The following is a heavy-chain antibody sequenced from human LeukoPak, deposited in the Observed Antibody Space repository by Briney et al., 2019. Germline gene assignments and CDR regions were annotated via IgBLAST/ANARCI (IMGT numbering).Heavy chain of an antibody. CDR3: ARDRRYCSGGRCYQYGMDV. CDR2: INPNSGGT. Sequence: ASVKVSCKASGYTFTSYYMHWVRQAPGQGLEWMGWINPNSGGTNYAQKFQGRVTMNRDTSISTAYMELRRLRSDDTAVYYCARDRRYCSGGRCYQYGMDVWGQGTTVTVSS. CDR1: GYTFTSYY. V-gene: IGHV1-2*02. D-gene: IGHD2-15*01. J-gene: IGHJ6*02.